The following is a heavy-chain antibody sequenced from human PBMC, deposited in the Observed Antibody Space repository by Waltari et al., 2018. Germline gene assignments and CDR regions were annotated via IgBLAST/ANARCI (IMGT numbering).Heavy chain of an antibody. V-gene: IGHV4-61*09. CDR1: GGSISSGSYY. CDR3: ARGVLGTSSWYGHDAFDI. CDR2: IYTSGRT. D-gene: IGHD6-13*01. Sequence: QVQLQESGPGLVKPSQTLSLTCTVSGGSISSGSYYWSWIRQPAGKGLEWIGYIYTSGRTNYNPSLKSRVTISVDTSKNQFSLKLSSVTAADTAVYYCARGVLGTSSWYGHDAFDIWGQGTMVTVSS. J-gene: IGHJ3*02.